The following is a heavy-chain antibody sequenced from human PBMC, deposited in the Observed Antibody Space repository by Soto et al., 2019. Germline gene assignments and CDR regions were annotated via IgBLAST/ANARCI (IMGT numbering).Heavy chain of an antibody. D-gene: IGHD3-10*01. J-gene: IGHJ3*02. CDR3: ARDADYGSGTSKFCAFDI. V-gene: IGHV4-4*02. CDR2: THHNGNI. Sequence: PSETLSLTCAVSGDSISSSEWWTWVRQPPGKGLEWIGETHHNGNINYNPSLKSRVSISLDSSNNQFSLKLYSVTAADTAVYYCARDADYGSGTSKFCAFDIRGQGTMVTLPS. CDR1: GDSISSSEW.